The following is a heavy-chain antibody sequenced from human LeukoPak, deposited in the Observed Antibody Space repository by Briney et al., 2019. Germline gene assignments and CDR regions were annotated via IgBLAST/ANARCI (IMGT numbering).Heavy chain of an antibody. CDR2: INPNSGGT. J-gene: IGHJ4*02. CDR3: ARVDTTHSSGWYGIDY. Sequence: GASVKVSCKASGYTFTGYYMHWVRQAPGQGLEWMGWINPNSGGTNYAQKFQGRVTMTRDTSISTAYMELSRLRSDDTAVYYCARVDTTHSSGWYGIDYWGQGTLVTVSS. CDR1: GYTFTGYY. V-gene: IGHV1-2*02. D-gene: IGHD6-19*01.